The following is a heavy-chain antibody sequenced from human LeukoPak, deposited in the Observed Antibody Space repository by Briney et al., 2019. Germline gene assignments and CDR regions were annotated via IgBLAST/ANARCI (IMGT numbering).Heavy chain of an antibody. J-gene: IGHJ6*02. CDR1: GYTFTGYY. V-gene: IGHV1-2*02. CDR2: INPSSGGT. D-gene: IGHD4-11*01. CDR3: ARTYMTTVTPGSFDYYGMDV. Sequence: ASVKVSCKASGYTFTGYYMHWVRQAPGQGLEWMGWINPSSGGTNYAQKFQGRVTMTRDTSISTAYMELSRLRSDDTAVYYCARTYMTTVTPGSFDYYGMDVWGQGTTVTVSS.